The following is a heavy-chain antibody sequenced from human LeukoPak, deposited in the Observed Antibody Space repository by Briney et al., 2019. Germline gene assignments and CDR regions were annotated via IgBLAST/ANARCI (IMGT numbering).Heavy chain of an antibody. V-gene: IGHV3-30-3*01. CDR3: ARDSPAGGNGYYYYGMDV. D-gene: IGHD4-23*01. CDR2: ISYDGSNK. CDR1: GFTFSSYA. J-gene: IGHJ6*02. Sequence: GRSLRLSCAASGFTFSSYAMHWVRQAPGKGLEWVAVISYDGSNKYYADSVKGRFTISGDNSKNTLYLQMNSLRAEDTAVYYCARDSPAGGNGYYYYGMDVWGQGTTVTVSS.